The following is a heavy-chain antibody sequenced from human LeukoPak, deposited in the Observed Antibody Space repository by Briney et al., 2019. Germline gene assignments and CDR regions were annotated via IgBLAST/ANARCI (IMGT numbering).Heavy chain of an antibody. CDR1: GFTFSSYA. CDR3: ARDIDMITFGLDAPG. J-gene: IGHJ4*02. Sequence: PGGSLRLSCVASGFTFSSYAMHWVRQAPGKGLEYVSAISNNGGSTYYANSVKGRFTISRDNSKNTLSLQMGSLRAEDKAVYYCARDIDMITFGLDAPGWGQGTLVTVSS. D-gene: IGHD3-16*01. CDR2: ISNNGGST. V-gene: IGHV3-64*01.